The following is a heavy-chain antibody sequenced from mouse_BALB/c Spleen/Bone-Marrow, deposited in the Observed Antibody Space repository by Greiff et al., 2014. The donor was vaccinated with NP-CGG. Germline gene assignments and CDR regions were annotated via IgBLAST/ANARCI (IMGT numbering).Heavy chain of an antibody. D-gene: IGHD5-1-1*01. J-gene: IGHJ4*01. Sequence: VQLQQSGPELVKPGASVKMSCKASGYTFTSYYIHWVKQRPGQGLEWIGWFYPGDGSAKYNKKFKDKTTLTADKSSSTAYMLLSSLTSEDSAIYFCARWRYPYAMDYWGQGTSVTVSS. CDR2: FYPGDGSA. V-gene: IGHV1S56*01. CDR3: ARWRYPYAMDY. CDR1: GYTFTSYY.